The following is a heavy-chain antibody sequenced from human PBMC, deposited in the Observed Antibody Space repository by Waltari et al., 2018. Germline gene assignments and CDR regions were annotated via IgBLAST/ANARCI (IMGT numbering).Heavy chain of an antibody. CDR1: GYTFTGYY. CDR2: INPNSGGT. D-gene: IGHD2-2*01. Sequence: QVQLVQSGAEVKKPGASVKVSCKASGYTFTGYYMHWVRQAPGQGLEWMGRINPNSGGTNYAQKVQGRVTMTRDTSISTAYMELSRLRSDDTAVYYCARVYCSSTSCYVGAFDIWGQGTMVTVSS. V-gene: IGHV1-2*06. J-gene: IGHJ3*02. CDR3: ARVYCSSTSCYVGAFDI.